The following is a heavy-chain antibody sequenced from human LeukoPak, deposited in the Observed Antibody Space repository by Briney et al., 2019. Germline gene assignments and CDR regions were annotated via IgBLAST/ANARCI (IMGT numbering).Heavy chain of an antibody. CDR2: ISDRSDKT. D-gene: IGHD4-17*01. CDR1: GFTFSSYA. V-gene: IGHV3-23*01. Sequence: GGSLRLSCAASGFTFSSYAMNWVRQAPGKGLEWVSTISDRSDKTYYADSVRGRFTISRDNSKNTLFLQMNSLRAEDTAVYYCAKPSYGDPLDAFDIWGQGTMVTVSS. CDR3: AKPSYGDPLDAFDI. J-gene: IGHJ3*02.